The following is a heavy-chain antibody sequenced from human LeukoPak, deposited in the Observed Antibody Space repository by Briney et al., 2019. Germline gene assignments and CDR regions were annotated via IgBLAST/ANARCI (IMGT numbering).Heavy chain of an antibody. J-gene: IGHJ3*02. CDR3: ARDPLPCTSCYKVWHAFDI. D-gene: IGHD2-2*02. CDR2: ISYDGSNK. CDR1: GFTFSSYA. V-gene: IGHV3-30-3*01. Sequence: AGGSLRLSCAASGFTFSSYAMHWVRQAPGKGLEWVAVISYDGSNKYYADSVKGRFTISRDNSKNTLYLQMNSLRAEDTAVYYCARDPLPCTSCYKVWHAFDIWGQGTMVTVSS.